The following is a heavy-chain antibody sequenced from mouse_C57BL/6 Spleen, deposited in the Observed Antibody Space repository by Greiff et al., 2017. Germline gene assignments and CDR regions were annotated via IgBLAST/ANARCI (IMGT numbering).Heavy chain of an antibody. V-gene: IGHV14-2*01. J-gene: IGHJ2*01. CDR3: ARTPIYYDYDEGDY. D-gene: IGHD2-4*01. CDR1: GFNIKDYY. CDR2: IDPEDGET. Sequence: EVKLMESGAELVKPGASVTLSCTASGFNIKDYYMHWVKQRTEQGLEWIGRIDPEDGETKYAPKFQGKATLTADTSSNTAYLQLSSLTSEDTAVYYCARTPIYYDYDEGDYWGQGTTLTVSS.